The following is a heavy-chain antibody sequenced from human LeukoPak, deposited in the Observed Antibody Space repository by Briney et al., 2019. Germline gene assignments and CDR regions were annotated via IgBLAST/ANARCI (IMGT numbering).Heavy chain of an antibody. D-gene: IGHD6-13*01. CDR2: IYYSGST. Sequence: PSETLSLTCTVSGGSISSSSYYWGWLRQPPGQGLEWIGSIYYSGSTYYNPSLKSRVTISVDTSKNQFSLKLSSVTAADTAVYYCARLLRVTAAAKGYFDYWGQGTLVTVSS. J-gene: IGHJ4*02. CDR1: GGSISSSSYY. CDR3: ARLLRVTAAAKGYFDY. V-gene: IGHV4-39*01.